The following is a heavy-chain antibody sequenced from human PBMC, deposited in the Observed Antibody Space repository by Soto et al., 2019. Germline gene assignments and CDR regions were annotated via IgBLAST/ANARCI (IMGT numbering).Heavy chain of an antibody. CDR2: VFHSGST. CDR3: ATATVPGSAFDY. V-gene: IGHV4-4*02. Sequence: QVQLQESGPGLVKPSGTLSLTCAVSGGSISSSNWWTWVRQPPGKGLEWIGEVFHSGSTNYKSYLKRRVSISVDKSKNQISLKLSSVTAADTAVYYCATATVPGSAFDYWRQGTLVTVSS. J-gene: IGHJ4*02. D-gene: IGHD6-19*01. CDR1: GGSISSSNW.